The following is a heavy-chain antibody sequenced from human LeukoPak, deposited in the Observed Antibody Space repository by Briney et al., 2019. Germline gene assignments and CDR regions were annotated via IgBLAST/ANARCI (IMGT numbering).Heavy chain of an antibody. D-gene: IGHD1-26*01. J-gene: IGHJ3*02. CDR3: ARALPSPLYSGSYADAFDI. Sequence: PGRSLRLSCAASGFTFSSYSMNWVRQAPGKGLEWVSSISSSSSYIYYADSVKGRFTISRDNAKNSLYLQMNSLRAEDTAVYYCARALPSPLYSGSYADAFDIWGQGTMVTVSS. CDR1: GFTFSSYS. V-gene: IGHV3-21*01. CDR2: ISSSSSYI.